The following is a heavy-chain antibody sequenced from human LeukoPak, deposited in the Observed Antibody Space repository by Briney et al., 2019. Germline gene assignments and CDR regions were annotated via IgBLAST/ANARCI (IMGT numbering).Heavy chain of an antibody. D-gene: IGHD6-19*01. Sequence: GGSLRLSCAASGFTFSSYAMSWVRQAPGKGLKWVSTISGSGASTYYADSVKGRFTISRDNSKNTLYLQMNSLRAEDTAVYYCANRRAVSGQCFDYWGQGTLVTVSS. CDR3: ANRRAVSGQCFDY. CDR1: GFTFSSYA. J-gene: IGHJ4*02. CDR2: ISGSGAST. V-gene: IGHV3-23*01.